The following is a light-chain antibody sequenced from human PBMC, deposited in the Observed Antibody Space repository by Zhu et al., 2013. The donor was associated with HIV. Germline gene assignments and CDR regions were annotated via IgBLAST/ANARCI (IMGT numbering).Light chain of an antibody. Sequence: QSALTQPASVSGSPGQTITISCTATTSDVGNYNSVSWYQQHPGTAPKLVISEVSNRPSGVSNRFSGSKSGNTASLTISGLQDDDEAEYYCSSYTSSTTVVFGGGTKLTVL. J-gene: IGLJ2*01. V-gene: IGLV2-14*01. CDR1: TSDVGNYNS. CDR3: SSYTSSTTVV. CDR2: EVS.